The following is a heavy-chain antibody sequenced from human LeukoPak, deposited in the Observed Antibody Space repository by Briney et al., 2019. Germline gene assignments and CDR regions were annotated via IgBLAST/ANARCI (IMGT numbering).Heavy chain of an antibody. J-gene: IGHJ4*02. D-gene: IGHD2-2*01. CDR3: ASPRGCGSARCNNFDY. CDR1: GFTFSGFS. CDR2: MNEYGSEI. Sequence: GGSLRLSCAVSGFTFSGFSMSWVRQAPGKGVEWVAKMNEYGSEIFYVDSVKGRFTISRENSKNSLYLQMDNLRAEDTAVYYCASPRGCGSARCNNFDYWGQGTLVTVSS. V-gene: IGHV3-7*01.